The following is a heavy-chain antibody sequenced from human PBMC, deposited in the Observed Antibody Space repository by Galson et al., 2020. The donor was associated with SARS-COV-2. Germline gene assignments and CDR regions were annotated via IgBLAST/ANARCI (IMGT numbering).Heavy chain of an antibody. CDR3: APYYYGSGTYYHAIGGGN. CDR1: GFAFNRYS. V-gene: IGHV3-30-3*01. J-gene: IGHJ4*02. CDR2: ISNDGSIK. D-gene: IGHD3-10*01. Sequence: SCAASGFAFNRYSMHWVRQAPGKGLEWVAVISNDGSIKYYADSVKGRFTISRDNSKNTLFLHMNSLRAEDTALYYCAPYYYGSGTYYHAIGGGNWGQGTLVTVSS.